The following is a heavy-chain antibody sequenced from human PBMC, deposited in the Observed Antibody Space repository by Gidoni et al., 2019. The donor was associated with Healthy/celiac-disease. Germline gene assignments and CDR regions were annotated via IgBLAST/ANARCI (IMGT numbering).Heavy chain of an antibody. Sequence: QVQLVESGGGVVQPGGCLNLACDASGFTLSSYCRHWGRQAPGKGLEWGAVIWYDGSNKYYADSVKGRFTISRDNSKNTLYLQMNSLRAEDTAVYYCARDDQWELPGYWGQGTLVTVSS. J-gene: IGHJ4*02. CDR2: IWYDGSNK. V-gene: IGHV3-33*01. D-gene: IGHD1-26*01. CDR3: ARDDQWELPGY. CDR1: GFTLSSYC.